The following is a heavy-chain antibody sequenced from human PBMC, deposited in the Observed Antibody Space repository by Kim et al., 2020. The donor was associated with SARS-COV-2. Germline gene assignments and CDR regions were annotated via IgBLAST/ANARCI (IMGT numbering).Heavy chain of an antibody. V-gene: IGHV3-30*04. J-gene: IGHJ3*02. CDR3: ARDFVRAHIVATLTAFDI. D-gene: IGHD5-12*01. CDR2: ISYDGSNK. Sequence: GGSLRLSCAASGFTFSSYAMHWVRQAPGKGLEWVAVISYDGSNKYYADSVKGRFTISRDNSKNTLYLQMNSLRAEDTAVYYCARDFVRAHIVATLTAFDIWGQGTMVTVSS. CDR1: GFTFSSYA.